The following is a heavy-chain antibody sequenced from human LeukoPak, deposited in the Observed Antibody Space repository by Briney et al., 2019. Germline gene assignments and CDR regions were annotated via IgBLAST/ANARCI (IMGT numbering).Heavy chain of an antibody. CDR3: AGGGEQWLIGWFDP. J-gene: IGHJ5*02. Sequence: ASVKVSCKASGGTFSSYAISWVRQAPGQGVGWLGGIIPIFGTANYAQKFQGRVTITADKSTSTAYMELSSLRSEDTAVYYCAGGGEQWLIGWFDPWGQGTLVTVSS. D-gene: IGHD6-19*01. CDR1: GGTFSSYA. V-gene: IGHV1-69*06. CDR2: IIPIFGTA.